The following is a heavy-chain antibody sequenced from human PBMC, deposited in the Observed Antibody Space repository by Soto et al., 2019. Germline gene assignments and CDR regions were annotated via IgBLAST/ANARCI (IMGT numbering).Heavy chain of an antibody. Sequence: SETLSLTCAVSGGSISSGGYSWSWIRQPPGKGLEWIGYIYHSGSTYYNPSLKSRVTISVDRSKNQFSLKLSSVTAADTAVYYCARDRGIDAFDIWGQGTMVTVSS. V-gene: IGHV4-30-2*01. CDR3: ARDRGIDAFDI. CDR2: IYHSGST. CDR1: GGSISSGGYS. J-gene: IGHJ3*02. D-gene: IGHD1-20*01.